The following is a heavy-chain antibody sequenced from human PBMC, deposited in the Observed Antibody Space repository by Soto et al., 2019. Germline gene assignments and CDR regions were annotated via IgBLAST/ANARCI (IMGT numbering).Heavy chain of an antibody. V-gene: IGHV1-69*13. Sequence: VASVKVSCKASGGTFSSYAISWVRQAPGQGLEWMGGIIPIFGTANYAQKFQGRVTITADESTSTAYMELSSLRSEDTAVYYCARAEVPRVAVRGVIITSNYYYYYYGMDVWGQGTTVTVSS. J-gene: IGHJ6*02. CDR3: ARAEVPRVAVRGVIITSNYYYYYYGMDV. D-gene: IGHD3-10*01. CDR2: IIPIFGTA. CDR1: GGTFSSYA.